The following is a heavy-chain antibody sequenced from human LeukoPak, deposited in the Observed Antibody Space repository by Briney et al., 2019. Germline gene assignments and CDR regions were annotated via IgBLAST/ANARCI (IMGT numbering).Heavy chain of an antibody. V-gene: IGHV3-30*18. CDR3: AKGDFYGSGTYLFYFDS. Sequence: PGRSLRLSCAASGFTFSNYDMNWVRQAPGKGLEWVAVISYDGTNKNYADSVKGRFTISRDNTKNTMSMQMNSLSAEDTAVYYCAKGDFYGSGTYLFYFDSWGQGTLVTVSS. CDR1: GFTFSNYD. D-gene: IGHD3-10*01. CDR2: ISYDGTNK. J-gene: IGHJ4*02.